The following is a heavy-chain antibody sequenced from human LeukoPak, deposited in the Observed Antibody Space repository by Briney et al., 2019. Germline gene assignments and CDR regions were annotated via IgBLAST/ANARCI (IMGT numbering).Heavy chain of an antibody. D-gene: IGHD4-17*01. J-gene: IGHJ4*02. CDR1: GFTFSNYA. V-gene: IGHV3-23*01. CDR2: ITNTGLSP. Sequence: GGSLRLSCAASGFTFSNYAMSWVRQAPGKGPEWVSAITNTGLSPYYADSVKGRFTISRDNSKNTLYLQMNNLRAEDTAVYFCAKAYGDYVEYYFDYWGQGTLVTVSS. CDR3: AKAYGDYVEYYFDY.